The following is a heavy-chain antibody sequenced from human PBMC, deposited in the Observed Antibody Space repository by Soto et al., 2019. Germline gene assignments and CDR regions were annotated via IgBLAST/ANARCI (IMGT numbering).Heavy chain of an antibody. D-gene: IGHD5-12*01. CDR2: IYYSGST. CDR1: GGSISSSSYY. V-gene: IGHV4-39*02. J-gene: IGHJ4*02. Sequence: TLSLTCTVSGGSISSSSYYWGWIRQPPGKGLEWIGSIYYSGSTYYNPSLKSRVTISVDTSKNQFSLKLSSVTAADTAVYYCAREQRGGYDFMFDYWGQGTLVTVS. CDR3: AREQRGGYDFMFDY.